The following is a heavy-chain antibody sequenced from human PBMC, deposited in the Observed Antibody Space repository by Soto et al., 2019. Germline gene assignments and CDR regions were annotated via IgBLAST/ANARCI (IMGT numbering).Heavy chain of an antibody. CDR3: AHSAQWTDYFDY. CDR1: GFSLITNGVG. D-gene: IGHD6-19*01. J-gene: IGHJ4*02. CDR2: IFWDDDK. V-gene: IGHV2-5*02. Sequence: QITLKGSGPTLVKPKQTLTLTCNFSGFSLITNGVGVGWIRQPPGKALEWLALIFWDDDKHYSPSLMNRLTITKDTSKNQVALTMTNMDPVDTATYYCAHSAQWTDYFDYWGQGTLVTVSS.